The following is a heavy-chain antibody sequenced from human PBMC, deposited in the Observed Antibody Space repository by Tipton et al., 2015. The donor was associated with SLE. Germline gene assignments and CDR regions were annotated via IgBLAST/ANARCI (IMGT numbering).Heavy chain of an antibody. D-gene: IGHD4-11*01. CDR1: GGSISSYY. CDR2: IYYSGRT. CDR3: ARWAGPTVNFDY. V-gene: IGHV4-59*01. Sequence: TLSLTCTVSGGSISSYYWSWIRQPPGKGLEWIGYIYYSGRTNYNPSLKSRVTISVDTSKNQFSLKLSSVTAADTAVYYWARWAGPTVNFDYWGQGTLVTVSS. J-gene: IGHJ4*02.